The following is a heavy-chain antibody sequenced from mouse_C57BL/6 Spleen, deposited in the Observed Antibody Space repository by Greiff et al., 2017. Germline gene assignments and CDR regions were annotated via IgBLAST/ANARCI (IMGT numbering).Heavy chain of an antibody. D-gene: IGHD3-3*01. J-gene: IGHJ1*03. CDR2: INPSNGGT. V-gene: IGHV1-53*01. CDR1: GYTFTSYW. Sequence: VQLQQPGTELVKPGASVQLSCKASGYTFTSYWMHWVKQRPGQGLEWIGNINPSNGGTNYNEQFKSKAKLTVDKSSSTAYWQLCNLTSEDSAVYYCARGTGSNWYFDVWGTGTTVTVSS. CDR3: ARGTGSNWYFDV.